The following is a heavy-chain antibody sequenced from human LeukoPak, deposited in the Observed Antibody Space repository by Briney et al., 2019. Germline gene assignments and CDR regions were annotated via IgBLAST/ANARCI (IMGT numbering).Heavy chain of an antibody. J-gene: IGHJ4*02. CDR2: INYSGYT. V-gene: IGHV4-30-4*01. CDR1: GGSISSGDDY. D-gene: IGHD5-18*01. Sequence: PSETLSLTCTVSGGSISSGDDYWSWIRQPPGKGLEWIGYINYSGYTLYNPSLRSRVTISIDTSKNHLSLKVSSVTAADTAVYYCARDRGYSYGPFDYWGQGTLVTVSS. CDR3: ARDRGYSYGPFDY.